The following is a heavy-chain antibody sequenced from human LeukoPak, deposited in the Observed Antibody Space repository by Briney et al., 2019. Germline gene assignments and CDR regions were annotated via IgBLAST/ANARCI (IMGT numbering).Heavy chain of an antibody. Sequence: ASVKVSCKASGYTFTSYAMNWVRQAPGQGLEWMGWINTNTGNPTYAQGFTGRFVFSLDTSVSTAYLQISSLKAEDTAVYYCARDLWYYDFWSGYFLYGYWGQGTLVTVSS. D-gene: IGHD3-3*01. J-gene: IGHJ4*02. CDR1: GYTFTSYA. CDR2: INTNTGNP. CDR3: ARDLWYYDFWSGYFLYGY. V-gene: IGHV7-4-1*02.